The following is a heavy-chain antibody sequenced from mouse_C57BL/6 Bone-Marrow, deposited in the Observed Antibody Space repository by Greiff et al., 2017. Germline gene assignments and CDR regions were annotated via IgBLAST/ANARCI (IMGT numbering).Heavy chain of an antibody. CDR2: IYPGSGSP. Sequence: QVQLQQPGAELVKPGASVKMSCKASGYTFTSYWITWVKQRPGQGLEWIGDIYPGSGSPNYNEKFKSKAPLTVDTSSSTAYMQLSSLTSEDSAVYYCAREFSPHFDYGGQGTTLTVGS. D-gene: IGHD6-2*01. J-gene: IGHJ2*01. V-gene: IGHV1-55*01. CDR1: GYTFTSYW. CDR3: AREFSPHFDY.